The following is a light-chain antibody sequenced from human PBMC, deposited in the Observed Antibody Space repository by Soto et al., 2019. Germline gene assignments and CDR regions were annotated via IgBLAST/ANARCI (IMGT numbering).Light chain of an antibody. Sequence: DIQMTKSHSTLSASVGDRVTITGLAIQSISSWLAWYQHKPGKAPKLLIYKASILESGVPSRFSGSVSGTEFTLTISSLQPDDFATYYCQQYNSYSTYTFGQGTKLEIK. J-gene: IGKJ2*01. CDR3: QQYNSYSTYT. CDR2: KAS. V-gene: IGKV1-5*03. CDR1: QSISSW.